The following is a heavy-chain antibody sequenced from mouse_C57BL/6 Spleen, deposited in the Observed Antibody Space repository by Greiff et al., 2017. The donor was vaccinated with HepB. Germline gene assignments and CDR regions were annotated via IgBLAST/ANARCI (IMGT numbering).Heavy chain of an antibody. D-gene: IGHD2-13*01. V-gene: IGHV1-69*01. CDR2: IDPSDSYT. CDR3: ARYGDLDY. J-gene: IGHJ2*01. CDR1: GYTFTSYW. Sequence: QVQLQQPGAELVMPGASVKLSCKASGYTFTSYWMHWVKQRPGQGLKWIGEIDPSDSYTNYNQKFKGKSTLTVDKSSSTAYMQLSSLTSEDSAVYYCARYGDLDYWGQGTTLTVSS.